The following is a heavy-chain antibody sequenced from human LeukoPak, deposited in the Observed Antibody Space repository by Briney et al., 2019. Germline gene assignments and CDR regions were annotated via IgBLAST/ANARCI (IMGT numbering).Heavy chain of an antibody. CDR3: ATHFGNDYGDHFDY. J-gene: IGHJ4*02. CDR2: ISGSGGST. D-gene: IGHD4-17*01. Sequence: PGGSLRLSCAASGFTFSSYSMNWVRQAPGKGLEWVSAISGSGGSTYYADSVKGRFTISRDNSKNTLYLQMDSLRAEDTAVYYCATHFGNDYGDHFDYWGQGTLVTVSS. V-gene: IGHV3-23*01. CDR1: GFTFSSYS.